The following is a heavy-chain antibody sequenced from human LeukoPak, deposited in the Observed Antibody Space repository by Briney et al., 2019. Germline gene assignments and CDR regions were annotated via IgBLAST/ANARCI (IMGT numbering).Heavy chain of an antibody. CDR2: INHSGST. V-gene: IGHV4-34*01. D-gene: IGHD1-26*01. J-gene: IGHJ5*02. CDR1: GGSFSGYY. CDR3: ARSSGSYES. Sequence: SETLSLTRAVYGGSFSGYYWSWIRQPPGKGLEWIGEINHSGSTNYNPSLKSRVTISVDTSKNQFSLKLSSVTAADTAAYYCARSSGSYESWGQGTLVTVSS.